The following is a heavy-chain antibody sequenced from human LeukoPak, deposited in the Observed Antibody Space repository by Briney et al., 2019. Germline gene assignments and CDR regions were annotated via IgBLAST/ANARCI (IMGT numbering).Heavy chain of an antibody. CDR3: AKAGRGATWDGSYYYQMDV. D-gene: IGHD4/OR15-4a*01. J-gene: IGHJ6*02. Sequence: GGSLRLSCEVSGFTYDDHGMNWVRQGPGRGLEWVAGINWKGDFRHYADSVKGRFTISRNNAKNSLYLEMNSLRVEDTAFYYCAKAGRGATWDGSYYYQMDVWGQGTTVIVSS. CDR2: INWKGDFR. CDR1: GFTYDDHG. V-gene: IGHV3-20*04.